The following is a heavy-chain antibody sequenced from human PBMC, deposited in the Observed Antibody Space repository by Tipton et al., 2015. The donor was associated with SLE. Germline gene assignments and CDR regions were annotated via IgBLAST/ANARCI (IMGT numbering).Heavy chain of an antibody. CDR3: ARASTALAPFDY. D-gene: IGHD2-21*02. Sequence: TLSLTCTVSGGSISSYYWSWIRQPPGKGLEWIGYSYYSGNTYYNPSLKSRITISVDTSKNQFSLKLTSVTAADTAMYYCARASTALAPFDYWGQGTLATVSS. CDR2: SYYSGNT. CDR1: GGSISSYY. J-gene: IGHJ4*02. V-gene: IGHV4-59*06.